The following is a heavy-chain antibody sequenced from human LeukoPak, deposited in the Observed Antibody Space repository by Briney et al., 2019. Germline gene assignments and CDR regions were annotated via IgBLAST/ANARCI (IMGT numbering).Heavy chain of an antibody. J-gene: IGHJ4*02. CDR3: ARVGIAVAGTRKRTYYFDY. V-gene: IGHV4-59*01. CDR1: GGSISSYY. D-gene: IGHD6-19*01. Sequence: PSETLSLTCTVSGGSISSYYWSWIRQPPGKGLEWIGYIYYSGSTNYNPSLKSRVTISVDTSKNQFSLKLSSVTAADTAVYYCARVGIAVAGTRKRTYYFDYWGQGTLVTVSS. CDR2: IYYSGST.